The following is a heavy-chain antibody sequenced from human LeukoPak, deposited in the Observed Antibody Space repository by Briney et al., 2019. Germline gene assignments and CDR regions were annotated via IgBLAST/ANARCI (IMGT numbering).Heavy chain of an antibody. CDR1: GSTFSSYW. V-gene: IGHV3-74*01. J-gene: IGHJ4*02. CDR3: ARAPNDYWSSYSASFDS. D-gene: IGHD3-3*01. CDR2: INTDGSST. Sequence: GGSLRLSCAASGSTFSSYWMHWVRQAPGKGLVWVSRINTDGSSTGYADSVKGRFTISRDNAKNTLYLQMNSLRAEDTAVYYCARAPNDYWSSYSASFDSWGQRTLVTVSS.